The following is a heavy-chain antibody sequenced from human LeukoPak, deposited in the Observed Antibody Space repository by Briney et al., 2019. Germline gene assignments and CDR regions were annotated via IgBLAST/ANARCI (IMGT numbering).Heavy chain of an antibody. Sequence: PSETLFLTCTASGGSISSYYWSWIRQPAGKGLERIGRIYTSASTNYNPSLKSRGTMSVDTSKNQFSPKLNSVTAADTAVYYCARSAKAAGYSLNNWGQGTLVTVSS. D-gene: IGHD5-18*01. CDR1: GGSISSYY. CDR2: IYTSAST. CDR3: ARSAKAAGYSLNN. J-gene: IGHJ4*02. V-gene: IGHV4-4*07.